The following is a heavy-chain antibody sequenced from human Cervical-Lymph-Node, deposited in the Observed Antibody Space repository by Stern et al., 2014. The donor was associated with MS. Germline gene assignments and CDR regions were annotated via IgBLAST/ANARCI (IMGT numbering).Heavy chain of an antibody. D-gene: IGHD6-13*01. CDR2: INTNSVNS. CDR3: AREARVAAGLPPLDY. J-gene: IGHJ4*02. CDR1: GYTFTSYS. V-gene: IGHV7-4-1*02. Sequence: QVQLVQSGAELKKPGASVKVSCKTSGYTFTSYSMNWVRQAPGQGLEWMGWINTNSVNSTYAQGFTGRFVFSLDTSVSTAYLQISSLKAEDTGVYYCAREARVAAGLPPLDYWGQGTLVTVSS.